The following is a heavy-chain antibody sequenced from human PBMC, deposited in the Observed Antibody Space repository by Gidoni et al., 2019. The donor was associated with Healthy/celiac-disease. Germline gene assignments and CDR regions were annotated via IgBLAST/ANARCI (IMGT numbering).Heavy chain of an antibody. CDR3: ASDPSIRAASGSFDY. J-gene: IGHJ4*02. CDR1: GGSIRSGSYY. Sequence: QVQLQESGPGLVKPSQTLSHTCTDSGGSIRSGSYYWSWIRQPAGQGLEWIGRIYTSGSTNYNPSLKSRVTISVATSNNQFSLKLSSVTASVTAVYYCASDPSIRAASGSFDYWGQGTLVTVSS. V-gene: IGHV4-61*02. D-gene: IGHD6-13*01. CDR2: IYTSGST.